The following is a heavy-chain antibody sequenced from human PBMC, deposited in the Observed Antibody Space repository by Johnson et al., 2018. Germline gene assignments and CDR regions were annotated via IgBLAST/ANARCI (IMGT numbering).Heavy chain of an antibody. J-gene: IGHJ5*02. Sequence: VQLVQSGGGLVQPGESLRLSCAASGFTFSSYSMNWVRQAPGKGLEWVSYISSISSTIYYADSVKGRFTNSRDNAKKSLYLQMNSLRDEDTAVYYCARDYDILTGYQNWFDPWGQGTLVTVSS. CDR2: ISSISSTI. D-gene: IGHD3-9*01. CDR1: GFTFSSYS. V-gene: IGHV3-48*02. CDR3: ARDYDILTGYQNWFDP.